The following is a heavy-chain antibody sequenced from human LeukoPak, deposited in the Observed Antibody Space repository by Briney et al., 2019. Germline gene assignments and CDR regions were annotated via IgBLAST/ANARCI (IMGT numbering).Heavy chain of an antibody. V-gene: IGHV3-21*01. Sequence: GGSLRLSCAASGFTFSSYAMSWVRQAPGKGLEWLSSISSSSDYIYYADSVRGRFTISRDNAKNSLYLQMNSLRAEDTAVYYCARGSDQYYFDSSGSNPFDYWGQGTLVTVSS. CDR3: ARGSDQYYFDSSGSNPFDY. CDR1: GFTFSSYA. D-gene: IGHD3-22*01. CDR2: ISSSSDYI. J-gene: IGHJ4*02.